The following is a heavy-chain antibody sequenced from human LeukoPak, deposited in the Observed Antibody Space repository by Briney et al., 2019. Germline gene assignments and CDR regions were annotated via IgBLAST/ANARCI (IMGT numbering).Heavy chain of an antibody. CDR2: IYWDDDK. CDR3: AHTAEREDYYDSSGYFPFDY. V-gene: IGHV2-5*02. Sequence: SGPTLVNPTQTLTLTCTFSGFSLSTSGVGVGWIRQPPGKALEWLALIYWDDDKRYSPSLKSRLTIAKDTSKNQVVLTMTNMDPVDTATYYCAHTAEREDYYDSSGYFPFDYWGQGTLVTVSS. J-gene: IGHJ4*02. D-gene: IGHD3-22*01. CDR1: GFSLSTSGVG.